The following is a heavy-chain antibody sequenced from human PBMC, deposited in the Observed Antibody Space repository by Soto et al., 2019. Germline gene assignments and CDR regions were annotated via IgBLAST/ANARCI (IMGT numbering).Heavy chain of an antibody. CDR2: ISSSSSYI. V-gene: IGHV3-21*01. CDR3: AREGTYCTNGVCPRYGMDV. J-gene: IGHJ6*02. CDR1: GFTFSSYS. Sequence: GSLRLACAASGFTFSSYSMNWVRQAPGKGLEWVSSISSSSSYIYYADSVKGRFTISRDNAKNSLYLQMNSLRAEDTAVYYCAREGTYCTNGVCPRYGMDVWGQGTTVTVSS. D-gene: IGHD2-8*01.